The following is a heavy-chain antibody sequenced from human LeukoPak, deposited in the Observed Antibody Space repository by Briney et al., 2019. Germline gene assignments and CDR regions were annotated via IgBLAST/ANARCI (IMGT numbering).Heavy chain of an antibody. D-gene: IGHD1-26*01. V-gene: IGHV3-53*01. CDR2: IYRGGNT. CDR1: GFTVGSNY. CDR3: ARDVDYYALGVFDV. Sequence: GGSLRLSCAASGFTVGSNYMSWVRQAPGKGLEWVSAIYRGGNTYYADSVKDRFTISRDHSKNSLYLQMNSLRAEDTAVYYCARDVDYYALGVFDVWGQGTVVTVSS. J-gene: IGHJ3*01.